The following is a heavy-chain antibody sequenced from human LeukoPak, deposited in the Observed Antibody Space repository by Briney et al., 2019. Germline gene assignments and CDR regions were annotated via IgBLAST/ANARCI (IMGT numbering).Heavy chain of an antibody. CDR1: GVTFSSYG. CDR2: ISYDGNNK. Sequence: GRSLRLSCAASGVTFSSYGMHWVRQAPGQGLEWVAAISYDGNNKYYADSVKGRLTISRDNSKNTLYVQMNSLRAEDTAVYYCAKDGVEQWLAYYFDYWGQGTLVTVSS. CDR3: AKDGVEQWLAYYFDY. V-gene: IGHV3-30*18. J-gene: IGHJ4*02. D-gene: IGHD6-19*01.